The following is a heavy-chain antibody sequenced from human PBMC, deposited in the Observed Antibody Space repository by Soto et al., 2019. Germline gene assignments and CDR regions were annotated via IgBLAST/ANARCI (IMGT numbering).Heavy chain of an antibody. Sequence: QVQLVQSGAEVKKPGSSVKVSCKASGGTFSSYTISWVRQAPGQGLEWMGRIIPILGIANYAQKFQGRVTITADKITGTGYNELGSLRSEETGVYSWAGWGSAAHFDYWGQGTLVTVSS. D-gene: IGHD6-13*01. CDR2: IIPILGIA. J-gene: IGHJ4*02. CDR3: AGWGSAAHFDY. V-gene: IGHV1-69*02. CDR1: GGTFSSYT.